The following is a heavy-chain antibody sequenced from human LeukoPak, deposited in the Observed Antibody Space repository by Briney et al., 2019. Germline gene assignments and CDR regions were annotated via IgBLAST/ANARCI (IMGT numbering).Heavy chain of an antibody. CDR1: GFTFSTYN. V-gene: IGHV3-48*04. CDR2: ISSSSTT. D-gene: IGHD3-22*01. CDR3: AKERLRGSGYYYYYYGMDV. Sequence: PGGSLRLSCAASGFTFSTYNMNWVRQAPGKGLEWVSYISSSSTTSYADSVKGRFTISRDNSKNSLYLQMNSLRTEDTALYYCAKERLRGSGYYYYYYGMDVWGQGTTVTVSS. J-gene: IGHJ6*02.